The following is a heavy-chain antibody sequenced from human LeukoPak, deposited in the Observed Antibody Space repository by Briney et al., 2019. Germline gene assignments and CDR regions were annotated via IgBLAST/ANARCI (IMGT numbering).Heavy chain of an antibody. D-gene: IGHD1/OR15-1a*01. CDR3: AKDLGSRGLGTTFIN. J-gene: IGHJ4*02. CDR2: ISERGDRM. V-gene: IGHV3-23*01. CDR1: GFTFSDYA. Sequence: GGSLRLSCVASGFTFSDYAMTWFRRAPGAGLECVSGISERGDRMDYADSVKGRFTISRDNSKNTLYLQMHSLKVEDTAIYFCAKDLGSRGLGTTFINWGQGTLVTVSS.